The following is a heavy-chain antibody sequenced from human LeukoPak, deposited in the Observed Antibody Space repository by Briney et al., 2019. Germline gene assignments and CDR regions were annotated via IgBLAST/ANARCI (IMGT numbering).Heavy chain of an antibody. V-gene: IGHV3-11*04. CDR1: GFTFSNAW. Sequence: PWGSLRLSCAASGFTFSNAWMSWVRQAPGKGLEWVSYISSSGSTIYYADSVKGRFTISRDNAKNSLYLQMNSLRAEDTAVYYCAELGITMIGGVWGKGTTVTISS. CDR2: ISSSGSTI. CDR3: AELGITMIGGV. D-gene: IGHD3-10*02. J-gene: IGHJ6*04.